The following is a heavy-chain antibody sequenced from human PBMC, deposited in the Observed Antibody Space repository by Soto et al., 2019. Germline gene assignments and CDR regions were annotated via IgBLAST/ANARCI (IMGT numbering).Heavy chain of an antibody. CDR1: GGTFSSYA. CDR2: IIPIFGTA. V-gene: IGHV1-69*13. CDR3: ARDDYDILTGYYPYYYGMDG. D-gene: IGHD3-9*01. J-gene: IGHJ6*02. Sequence: SVKVSCKASGGTFSSYAISWVRQAPGQGLEWMGGIIPIFGTANYAQKFQGRVTITADESTSTAYMELSSLRSEDTAVYYCARDDYDILTGYYPYYYGMDGWGQGTTVTVSS.